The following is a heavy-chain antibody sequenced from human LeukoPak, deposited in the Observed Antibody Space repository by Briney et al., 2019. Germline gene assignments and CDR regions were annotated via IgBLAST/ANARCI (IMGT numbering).Heavy chain of an antibody. CDR3: ATDSSPRYCSSTSCYIELDY. D-gene: IGHD2-2*02. J-gene: IGHJ4*02. CDR1: GYTLTELS. Sequence: ASVKVSCKVSGYTLTELSMHWVRQAPGKGLEWMGGFDPEDGETIYAQKFRGRVTMTEDTSTDTAYMELSSLRSEDTAVYYCATDSSPRYCSSTSCYIELDYWGQGTLVTVSS. V-gene: IGHV1-24*01. CDR2: FDPEDGET.